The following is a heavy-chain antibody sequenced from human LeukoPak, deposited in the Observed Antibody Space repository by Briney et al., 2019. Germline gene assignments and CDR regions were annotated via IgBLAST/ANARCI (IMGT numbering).Heavy chain of an antibody. CDR3: ARGDYYYYYGMDV. J-gene: IGHJ6*02. D-gene: IGHD2-21*02. Sequence: GGSLRLSCAASGFTFSNCRMSWVRQAPGKGLEWVANIKQDGSEKYYVDSVKGRFTISRDNAKNSLYLQMNSLRAEDTAVYYCARGDYYYYYGMDVWGQGTTVTVSS. CDR2: IKQDGSEK. V-gene: IGHV3-7*01. CDR1: GFTFSNCR.